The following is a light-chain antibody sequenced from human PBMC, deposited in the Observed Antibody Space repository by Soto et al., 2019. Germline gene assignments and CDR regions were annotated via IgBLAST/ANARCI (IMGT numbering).Light chain of an antibody. Sequence: DIQMTQSPSTLSASVGDRVTITCRASQRISSWLAWYQQKQGKAPKLLIYKASSLESGVPSRFSGSGSGTEFTLTISSLQPDDFATYYCQQYNSYPTFGQGTKVEIK. J-gene: IGKJ1*01. CDR3: QQYNSYPT. V-gene: IGKV1-5*03. CDR1: QRISSW. CDR2: KAS.